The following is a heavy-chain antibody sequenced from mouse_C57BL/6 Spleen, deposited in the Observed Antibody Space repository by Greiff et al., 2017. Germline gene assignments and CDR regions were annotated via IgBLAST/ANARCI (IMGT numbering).Heavy chain of an antibody. D-gene: IGHD1-1*02. CDR3: ARRYYGGYYFDY. Sequence: QVQLKQPGAELVKPGASVKMSCKASGYTFTSSWITWVKQRPGQGLEWIGDIYPGSGSTNYNEKFKSKATLTVDTSSSTAYMQLSSLTSEDSAVYCCARRYYGGYYFDYWGQGTTLTVSS. CDR2: IYPGSGST. J-gene: IGHJ2*01. V-gene: IGHV1-55*01. CDR1: GYTFTSSW.